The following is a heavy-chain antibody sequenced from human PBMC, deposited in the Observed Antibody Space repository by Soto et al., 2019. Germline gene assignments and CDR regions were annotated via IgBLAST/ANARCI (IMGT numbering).Heavy chain of an antibody. Sequence: QVQLVESGGGVVQPGRSLRLSCAASGFTFSSYAMHWVRQAPGKGLEWVAVISYDGSNKYYADSVKGRFTISRDNSKNTLYLQMNRMRAEDTAVYCCARPDLDPLPAAPLGYGMDVWGQGTTVTVSS. J-gene: IGHJ6*02. CDR1: GFTFSSYA. CDR2: ISYDGSNK. CDR3: ARPDLDPLPAAPLGYGMDV. D-gene: IGHD2-2*01. V-gene: IGHV3-30-3*01.